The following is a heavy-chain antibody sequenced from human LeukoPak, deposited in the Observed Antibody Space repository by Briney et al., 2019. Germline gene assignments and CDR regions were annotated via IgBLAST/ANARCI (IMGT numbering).Heavy chain of an antibody. CDR1: GFTFSSYW. D-gene: IGHD6-6*01. CDR3: ARDRGGSSSDY. V-gene: IGHV3-21*01. CDR2: ISSSSSYI. J-gene: IGHJ4*02. Sequence: PGGSLRLSCAASGFTFSSYWMHWVRQAPGKGLEWVSSISSSSSYIYYADSVKGRFTISRDNAKNSLYLQMNSLRAEDTAVYYCARDRGGSSSDYWGQGTLVTVSS.